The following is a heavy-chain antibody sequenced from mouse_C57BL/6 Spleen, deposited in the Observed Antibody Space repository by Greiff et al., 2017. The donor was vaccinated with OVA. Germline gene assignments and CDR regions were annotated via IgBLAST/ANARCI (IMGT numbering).Heavy chain of an antibody. Sequence: VQLQQPGAELVKPGASVKLSCKASGYTFTSYWMHWVKQRPGRGLEWIGRIDPNSGGTKYNEKFKSKATLTVDKPSSTAYMQLSSLTSEDSAVYDCARRGTTVVAGDWYFDVWGTGTTVTVSS. CDR1: GYTFTSYW. CDR2: IDPNSGGT. CDR3: ARRGTTVVAGDWYFDV. V-gene: IGHV1-72*01. D-gene: IGHD1-1*01. J-gene: IGHJ1*03.